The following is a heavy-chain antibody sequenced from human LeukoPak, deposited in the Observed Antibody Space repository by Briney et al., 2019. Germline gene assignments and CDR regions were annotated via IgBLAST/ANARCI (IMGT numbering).Heavy chain of an antibody. V-gene: IGHV3-66*04. CDR2: IYSGGIYNDGTT. D-gene: IGHD5-18*01. Sequence: PGGSLRLSCAASGFTVSSNYMSWVRQAPGKGLEWVSVIYSGGIYNDGTTNYGDSVKGRFTISRDNSKNTLYLQMNSLRAEDTAVYCCARRELLGYSYGLRTFNIWGQGTTVTVSS. CDR3: ARRELLGYSYGLRTFNI. CDR1: GFTVSSNY. J-gene: IGHJ3*02.